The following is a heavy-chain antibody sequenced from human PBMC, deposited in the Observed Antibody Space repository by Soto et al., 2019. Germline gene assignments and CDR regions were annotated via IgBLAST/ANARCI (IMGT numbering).Heavy chain of an antibody. CDR2: LPERGSSP. CDR1: GFTFSNYA. J-gene: IGHJ6*02. Sequence: GALGLACPASGFTFSNYAMSWVRQAPGKGLEWVSALPERGSSPYYADSVKGRFTISRDNSKNSLYLQMNSLRAEDTAVYYCAKMTSGSYGRNYGMDVWGQGTKVTVYS. V-gene: IGHV3-23*01. CDR3: AKMTSGSYGRNYGMDV. D-gene: IGHD5-18*01.